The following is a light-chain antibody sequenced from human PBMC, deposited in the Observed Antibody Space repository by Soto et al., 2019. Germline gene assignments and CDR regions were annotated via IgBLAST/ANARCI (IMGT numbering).Light chain of an antibody. CDR2: EVS. V-gene: IGLV2-23*02. J-gene: IGLJ1*01. CDR3: CSYAGSSTYV. Sequence: QCALTQPAYVSRSAGQSITISCNGTSSDVGSYNLVSWYQQHPGKAPKLMIYEVSKRPSGVSNRFSGSKSGNTASLTISGLQAEDEADYYCCSYAGSSTYVFGTGTKVTVL. CDR1: SSDVGSYNL.